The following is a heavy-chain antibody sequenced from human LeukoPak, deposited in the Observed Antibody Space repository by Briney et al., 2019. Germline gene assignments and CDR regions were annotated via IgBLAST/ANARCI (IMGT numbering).Heavy chain of an antibody. CDR2: IYYSGST. Sequence: SETLSLTCTVSGGSISSSSYYWGWIRQPPGKGLEWIGNIYYSGSTYYNPSLKSRVTISVGTSENRFSLKLTSVTAADTAVFYCARLPQRSDILTSYANSFDFWGQGTLVTVSS. CDR1: GGSISSSSYY. CDR3: ARLPQRSDILTSYANSFDF. J-gene: IGHJ4*02. V-gene: IGHV4-39*01. D-gene: IGHD3-9*01.